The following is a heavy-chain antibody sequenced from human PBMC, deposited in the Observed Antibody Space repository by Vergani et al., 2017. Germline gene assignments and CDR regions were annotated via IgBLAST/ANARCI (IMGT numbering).Heavy chain of an antibody. CDR1: GFTLSNAW. CDR3: ARDRGSGWQPYYYYGMDV. Sequence: VQLVESGGGLVKPGGSLRLSCAASGFTLSNAWMSWVRQAPGKGLEWVSYISSSSSYTNYADSVKGRFTISRDNAKNSLYLQMNSLRAEDTAVYYCARDRGSGWQPYYYYGMDVWGQGTTVTVSS. J-gene: IGHJ6*02. D-gene: IGHD6-19*01. V-gene: IGHV3-11*06. CDR2: ISSSSSYT.